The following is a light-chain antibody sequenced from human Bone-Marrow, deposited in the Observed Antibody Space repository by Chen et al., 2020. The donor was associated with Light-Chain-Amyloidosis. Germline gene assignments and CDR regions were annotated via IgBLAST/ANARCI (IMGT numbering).Light chain of an antibody. CDR2: EDD. J-gene: IGLJ3*02. Sequence: NFMLTQPHSVSESTGKTVIISCTRSSVSIATKYVQCYQQRPCSSNTTVIYEDDQRPSGVPDRFSGSIDRSSNSASLTISGLKTEDEADYYCQSYQGSSQGVFGGGTKLTVL. V-gene: IGLV6-57*01. CDR1: SVSIATKY. CDR3: QSYQGSSQGV.